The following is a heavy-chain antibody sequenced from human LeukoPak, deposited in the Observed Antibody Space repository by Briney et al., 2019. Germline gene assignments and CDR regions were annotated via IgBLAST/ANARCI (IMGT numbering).Heavy chain of an antibody. CDR2: IYYSGST. J-gene: IGHJ6*02. CDR3: AREDGGYDHDYYYGMDV. D-gene: IGHD5-12*01. V-gene: IGHV4-30-4*01. Sequence: SEILSLTCAVSGGSISSGDYYWSWIRQPPGKGLEWIGYIYYSGSTYYNPSLKSRVTISVDTSKNQFSLKLSSVTAADTAVYYCAREDGGYDHDYYYGMDVWGQGTTVTVSS. CDR1: GGSISSGDYY.